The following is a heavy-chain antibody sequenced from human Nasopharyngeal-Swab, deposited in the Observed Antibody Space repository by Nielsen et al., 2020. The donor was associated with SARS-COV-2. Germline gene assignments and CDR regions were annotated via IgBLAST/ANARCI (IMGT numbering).Heavy chain of an antibody. D-gene: IGHD2-15*01. J-gene: IGHJ4*02. CDR2: ISGSGGST. V-gene: IGHV3-23*01. CDR3: AKKPGGRYCSGGSCYYRD. CDR1: GFTFSSYA. Sequence: GESLKISCAASGFTFSSYAMSWVRQAPGKGLEWVSAISGSGGSTYYADSVKGRFTISSDNSKNTLSLQMNSLRAEDTAVYYCAKKPGGRYCSGGSCYYRDWGQGTLVTVSS.